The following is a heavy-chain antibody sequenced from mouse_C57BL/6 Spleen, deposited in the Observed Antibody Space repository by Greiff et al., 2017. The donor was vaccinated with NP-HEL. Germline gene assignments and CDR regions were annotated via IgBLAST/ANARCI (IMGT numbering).Heavy chain of an antibody. CDR1: GFTFSNYW. Sequence: EVKLMESGGGLVQPGGSMKLSCVASGFTFSNYWMNWVRQSPEKGLEWVAQIRLKSDNYATHYAESVKGRFTISRDDSKSSVYLQMNNLRAEDTGIYYCTDGYRYYFDYWGQGTTLTVSS. D-gene: IGHD2-2*01. CDR3: TDGYRYYFDY. V-gene: IGHV6-3*01. J-gene: IGHJ2*01. CDR2: IRLKSDNYAT.